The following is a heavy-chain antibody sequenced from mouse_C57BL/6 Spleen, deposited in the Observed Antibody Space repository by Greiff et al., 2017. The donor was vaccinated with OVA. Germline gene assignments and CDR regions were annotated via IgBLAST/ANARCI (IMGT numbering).Heavy chain of an antibody. D-gene: IGHD2-4*01. CDR3: ARPSYDYDGAWFAY. Sequence: EVMLVESGGGLVQPGGSLKLSCAASGFTFSDYGMAWVRQAPRKGPEWVAFISNLAYSIYYADTVTGRFTISRENAKNTLYLEMSSLRSEDTAMYYCARPSYDYDGAWFAYWGQGTLVTVSA. J-gene: IGHJ3*01. CDR2: ISNLAYSI. V-gene: IGHV5-15*01. CDR1: GFTFSDYG.